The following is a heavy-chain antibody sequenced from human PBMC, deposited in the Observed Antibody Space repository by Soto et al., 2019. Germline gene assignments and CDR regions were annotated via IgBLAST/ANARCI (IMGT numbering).Heavy chain of an antibody. CDR3: ATYQGYSSAWLIG. J-gene: IGHJ4*02. CDR1: GFTFITYT. CDR2: ITGSSSYS. Sequence: EVQLVESGGGLVKPGGSLRLSCAASGFTFITYTMNWVRQAPGKGLEWVSSITGSSSYSYYADSLKGRFTISRDNAKNSLYQQMNSLRAEDTAVYYCATYQGYSSAWLIGWGQGTLVTVSS. D-gene: IGHD6-19*01. V-gene: IGHV3-21*01.